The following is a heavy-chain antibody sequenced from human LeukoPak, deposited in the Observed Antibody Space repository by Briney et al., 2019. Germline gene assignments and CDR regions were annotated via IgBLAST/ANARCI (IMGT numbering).Heavy chain of an antibody. CDR3: ATVGTTRVYYFDY. CDR2: IYYSGST. V-gene: IGHV4-59*01. D-gene: IGHD2-8*01. Sequence: PSETLSLTCTVSGGSISSYYWSWIRQPPGKGLEWIGYIYYSGSTNYNPSLKSRVTISVDTSKNQFSLKLSSVTAADTAIYYCATVGTTRVYYFDYWGQGTLVTVSS. CDR1: GGSISSYY. J-gene: IGHJ4*02.